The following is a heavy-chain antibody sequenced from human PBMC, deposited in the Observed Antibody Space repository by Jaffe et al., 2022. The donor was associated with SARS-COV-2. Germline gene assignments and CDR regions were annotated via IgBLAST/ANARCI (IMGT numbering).Heavy chain of an antibody. J-gene: IGHJ4*02. V-gene: IGHV3-73*01. CDR1: GFTFSGSA. CDR3: TGNYDFWSGYYVVFDY. CDR2: IRSKANSYAT. D-gene: IGHD3-3*01. Sequence: EVQLVESGGGLVQPGGSLKLSCAASGFTFSGSAMHWVRQASGKGLEWVGRIRSKANSYATAYAASVKGRFTISRDDSKNTAYLQMNSLKTEDTAVYYCTGNYDFWSGYYVVFDYWGQGTLVTVSS.